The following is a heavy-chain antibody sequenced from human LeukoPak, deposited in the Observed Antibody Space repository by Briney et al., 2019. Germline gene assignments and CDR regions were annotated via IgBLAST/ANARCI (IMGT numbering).Heavy chain of an antibody. Sequence: SETLSLTCTVSGGSISSYYWSWIRQPPGKGLEWIGYIYYSGSTNYNPSLKSRVTISVDTSKNQFSLKLSSVTAADTAVYYCARVFWSGGKRNSWFDPWGQGTLVTVSS. D-gene: IGHD3-3*01. CDR1: GGSISSYY. V-gene: IGHV4-59*01. CDR3: ARVFWSGGKRNSWFDP. CDR2: IYYSGST. J-gene: IGHJ5*02.